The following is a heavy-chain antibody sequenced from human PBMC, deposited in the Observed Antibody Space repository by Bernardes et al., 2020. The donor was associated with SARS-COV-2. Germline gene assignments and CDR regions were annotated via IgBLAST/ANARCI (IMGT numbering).Heavy chain of an antibody. CDR1: VFTFCNYC. J-gene: IGHJ4*02. CDR2: TSTDGSSS. V-gene: IGHV3-74*01. D-gene: IGHD3-22*01. CDR3: ARGASSGYRIDY. Sequence: GRSLRPSCAASVFTFCNYCIPWARQVPGKGLVWVSRTSTDGSSSYYAYSVKGRFTISRDNGKNILYLRMTSLRPEDTDGYYCARGASSGYRIDYWGQVTLVTVSS.